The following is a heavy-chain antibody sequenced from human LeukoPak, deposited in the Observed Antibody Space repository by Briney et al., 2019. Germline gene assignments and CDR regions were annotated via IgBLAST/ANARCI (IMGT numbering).Heavy chain of an antibody. CDR2: IIPILGIA. D-gene: IGHD7-27*01. CDR3: AKGYWGGLDY. J-gene: IGHJ4*02. V-gene: IGHV1-69*04. CDR1: GYTFTGYY. Sequence: SVKVSCKASGYTFTGYYMHWVRQAPRQGLEWMGRIIPILGIANYAQKFQGRVTITADKSTSTAYMELSSLRAEDTAVYYCAKGYWGGLDYWGQGTLVTVSS.